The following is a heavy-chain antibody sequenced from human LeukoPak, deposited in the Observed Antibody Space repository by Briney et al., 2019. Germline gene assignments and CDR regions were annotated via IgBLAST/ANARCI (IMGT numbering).Heavy chain of an antibody. CDR3: ARGGQGDGYSADEAFNI. Sequence: SQTLSLTCAIFGDSISSNSSWNWIRQSPSRGLEWLGRTYYRSKWYNDYVVSVKSRVNINPDTSKNQFSLQLNSVTPEDTAVYYCARGGQGDGYSADEAFNIWGQGTMVTVS. CDR2: TYYRSKWYN. CDR1: GDSISSNSS. J-gene: IGHJ3*02. D-gene: IGHD5-18*01. V-gene: IGHV6-1*01.